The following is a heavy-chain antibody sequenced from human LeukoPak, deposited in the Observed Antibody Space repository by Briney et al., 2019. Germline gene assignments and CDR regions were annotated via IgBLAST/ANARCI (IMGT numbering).Heavy chain of an antibody. CDR2: ISGSGGST. Sequence: PGGSLRLSCAASRFTFSSYAMSWVRQAPGKGLEWVSAISGSGGSTYYADSVKGRFTISRDNSKNTLYLQMNSLRAEDTAVYYCARQLGYCSDGSCYFDYWGQGTLVTVSS. J-gene: IGHJ4*02. CDR1: RFTFSSYA. D-gene: IGHD2-15*01. V-gene: IGHV3-23*01. CDR3: ARQLGYCSDGSCYFDY.